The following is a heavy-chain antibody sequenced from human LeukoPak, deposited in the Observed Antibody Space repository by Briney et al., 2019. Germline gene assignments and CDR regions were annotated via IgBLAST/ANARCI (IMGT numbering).Heavy chain of an antibody. CDR3: AETRGYCSSGTCYLSD. CDR1: GFTFSSSS. Sequence: GGSLRLSCAASGFTFSSSSMHWVRQAPGKGLEWVSYISYSGNTIYYADSVKGRFTVSRDNAKNSLYLQINSLRDEDTAVYYCAETRGYCSSGTCYLSDWGQGTPVSVSS. CDR2: ISYSGNTI. V-gene: IGHV3-48*02. D-gene: IGHD2-15*01. J-gene: IGHJ4*02.